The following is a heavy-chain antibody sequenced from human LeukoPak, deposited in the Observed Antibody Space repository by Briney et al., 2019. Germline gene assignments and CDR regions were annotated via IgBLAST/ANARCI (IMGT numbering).Heavy chain of an antibody. D-gene: IGHD5-24*01. CDR3: ARGRDGYNFLSRGEYYYFDY. CDR2: ISGSGGST. Sequence: GGSLRLSCAASGFTFSSYAISWVRQAPGKGLEWVSAISGSGGSTYYADSVKGRFTISRDNSKNTPYLQMNSLRAEDTAVYYCARGRDGYNFLSRGEYYYFDYWGQGTPVTVSS. J-gene: IGHJ4*02. V-gene: IGHV3-23*01. CDR1: GFTFSSYA.